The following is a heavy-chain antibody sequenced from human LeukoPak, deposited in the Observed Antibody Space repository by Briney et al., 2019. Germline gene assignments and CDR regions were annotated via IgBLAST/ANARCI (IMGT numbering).Heavy chain of an antibody. J-gene: IGHJ4*02. CDR1: AGSISSYY. CDR2: IYTSGST. D-gene: IGHD6-13*01. CDR3: ARCIAAAGTLDY. Sequence: SETLSLTCTVSAGSISSYYWSWIRQPAGKGLEWIGRIYTSGSTNYNPSLKSRVTMSVDTSKNQFSLKLSSVTAADTAVYYCARCIAAAGTLDYWGQGTLVTVSS. V-gene: IGHV4-4*07.